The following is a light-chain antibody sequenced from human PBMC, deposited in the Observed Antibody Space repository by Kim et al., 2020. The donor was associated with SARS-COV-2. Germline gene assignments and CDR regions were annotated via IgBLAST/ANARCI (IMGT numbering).Light chain of an antibody. J-gene: IGLJ2*01. V-gene: IGLV3-25*03. CDR1: ALAKQY. CDR2: KDS. CDR3: QSADSSGVL. Sequence: SYELTQPLSVSVPPGQTARIPCSGDALAKQYAYWYQQKAGQAPVLVIYKDSERPSGIPERFSGSRSGTAATLTISGVQAEDEAGYYCQSADSSGVLFGGGTQLTVL.